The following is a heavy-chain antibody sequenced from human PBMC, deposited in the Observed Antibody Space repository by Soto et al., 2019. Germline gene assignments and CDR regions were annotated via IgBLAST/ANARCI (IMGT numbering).Heavy chain of an antibody. J-gene: IGHJ4*02. CDR1: GGSISSSNYH. Sequence: SETLSLTCTVSGGSISSSNYHWGWIRQAPGKGLEWIGNTYYTGSTYYNPSLISRVTVSVDTSKNQFSLRLTSVTAADSATYYCARRLVGAVKGFDYWGQGALVTVSS. CDR2: TYYTGST. CDR3: ARRLVGAVKGFDY. V-gene: IGHV4-39*01. D-gene: IGHD1-26*01.